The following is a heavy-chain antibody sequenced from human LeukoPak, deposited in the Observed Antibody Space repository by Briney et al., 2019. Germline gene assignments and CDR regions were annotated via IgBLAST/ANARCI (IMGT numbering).Heavy chain of an antibody. CDR2: INHSGST. CDR3: ARGLRNRSSSLDP. V-gene: IGHV4-34*01. Sequence: SETLSLTCAVYGGSFSGYYWSWIRQPPGKGLEWIGEINHSGSTNYNPSLKSRVTISVDTSKNQFSLKLSSVTAADTAVYYCARGLRNRSSSLDPRGQGTLVTVSS. J-gene: IGHJ5*02. D-gene: IGHD6-13*01. CDR1: GGSFSGYY.